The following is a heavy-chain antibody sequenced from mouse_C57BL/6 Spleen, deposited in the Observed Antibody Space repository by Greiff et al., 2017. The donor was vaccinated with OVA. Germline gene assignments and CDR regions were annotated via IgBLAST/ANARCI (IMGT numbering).Heavy chain of an antibody. V-gene: IGHV1-18*01. J-gene: IGHJ1*03. CDR2: INPNNGGT. Sequence: VQLKESGPELVKPGASVKIPCKASGYTFTDYNMDWVKQSHGKSLEWIGDINPNNGGTIYNQKFKGKATLTVDKSSSTAYMELRSLTSEDTAVYYCARWDLFIDVWGTGTTVTVSS. CDR3: ARWDLFIDV. D-gene: IGHD1-1*01. CDR1: GYTFTDYN.